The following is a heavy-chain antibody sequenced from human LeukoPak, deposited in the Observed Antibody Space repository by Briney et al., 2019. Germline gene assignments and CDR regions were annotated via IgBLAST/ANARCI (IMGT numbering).Heavy chain of an antibody. CDR1: GFTLSTYW. CDR3: AKGVGYCSGGSCQQFDY. V-gene: IGHV3-7*03. D-gene: IGHD2-15*01. J-gene: IGHJ4*02. CDR2: IKQDGSEK. Sequence: GGSLRLSCAASGFTLSTYWMSWVRQAPGKGLEWVANIKQDGSEKYYVDSVKGRFTISRDNAKNSLYLQMNSLRAEDTAVYYCAKGVGYCSGGSCQQFDYWGQGTLVTVSS.